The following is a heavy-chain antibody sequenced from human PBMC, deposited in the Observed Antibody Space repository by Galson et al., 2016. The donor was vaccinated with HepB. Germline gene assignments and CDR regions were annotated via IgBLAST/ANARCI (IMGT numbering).Heavy chain of an antibody. CDR3: AKDGDSSGWYDFDY. CDR1: GFSFSSYA. V-gene: IGHV3-23*01. J-gene: IGHJ4*02. Sequence: SLRLSCAASGFSFSSYAMNWVRQAPGKGLEWVSAISNSGDITYYADSVKGRFTISRDNSKNTLYVQMNSLRAEDTAVYYCAKDGDSSGWYDFDYWGQGILVTVSS. D-gene: IGHD6-19*01. CDR2: ISNSGDIT.